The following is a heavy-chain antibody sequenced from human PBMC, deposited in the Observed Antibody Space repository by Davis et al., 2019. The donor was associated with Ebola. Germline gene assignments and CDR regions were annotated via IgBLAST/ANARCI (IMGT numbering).Heavy chain of an antibody. CDR2: VSHSEREK. Sequence: PGGSLRLSCAASGFLFNSYGMHWFRQAPGKGLEWVAVVSHSEREKFYADSVKGRFTISRDNSENTLYLQMNSLTADDTSVYYCARAGFDEVLDYWGQGTPVTVSS. CDR3: ARAGFDEVLDY. J-gene: IGHJ4*02. V-gene: IGHV3-30*03. CDR1: GFLFNSYG. D-gene: IGHD3-3*01.